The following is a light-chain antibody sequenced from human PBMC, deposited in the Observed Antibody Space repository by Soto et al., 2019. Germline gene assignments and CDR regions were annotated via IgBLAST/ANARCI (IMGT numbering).Light chain of an antibody. V-gene: IGKV3-11*01. J-gene: IGKJ3*01. CDR3: QQRGT. CDR2: DTS. CDR1: QSVNKH. Sequence: GFSQAPSTLSGSTGERATLSCRARQSVNKHLAWYQHKPGQAPRLLIYDTSYRATGIPARFSGSGSGTDFTLTISSLEPEDLAVYYCQQRGTFGPGTKVAIK.